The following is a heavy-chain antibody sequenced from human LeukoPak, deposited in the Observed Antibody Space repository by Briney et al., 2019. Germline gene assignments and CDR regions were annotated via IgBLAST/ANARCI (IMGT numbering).Heavy chain of an antibody. Sequence: SETLSLTCTVSGGSISSYYWSWIRQPPGKGLEWIGYIYYSGSTNYNPSLKSRVTISVDTSKNQFSLKLSSVTAADTAVYYCTRDYGSGSFDYWGQGTLVTVSS. D-gene: IGHD3-10*01. V-gene: IGHV4-59*01. CDR2: IYYSGST. CDR3: TRDYGSGSFDY. CDR1: GGSISSYY. J-gene: IGHJ4*02.